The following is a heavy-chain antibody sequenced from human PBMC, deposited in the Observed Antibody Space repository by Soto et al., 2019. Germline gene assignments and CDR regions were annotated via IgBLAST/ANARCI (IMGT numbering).Heavy chain of an antibody. Sequence: QVVLLQSGTEVKRPGSSVKVSCKASGVPFNSYGFAWVRQAPGRGLEWVGRINPASQSRNYEQRLQGRVTSTADTATTTAYMELSGLTSEDTAVYYCERMKLARLDHWGQGTLVTVSS. V-gene: IGHV1-69*06. CDR1: GVPFNSYG. CDR3: ERMKLARLDH. CDR2: INPASQSR. J-gene: IGHJ4*02.